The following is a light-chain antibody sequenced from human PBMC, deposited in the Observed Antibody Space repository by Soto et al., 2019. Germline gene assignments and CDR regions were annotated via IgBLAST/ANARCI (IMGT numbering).Light chain of an antibody. CDR1: MRDIGAYNL. CDR3: SSFTSRSSLI. J-gene: IGLJ2*01. CDR2: EVR. Sequence: QSALTQPASVSGSPGQSITIFCAGTMRDIGAYNLVSWYQQHPGRAPQLIIYEVRNRPSGSSVRFSGSKSGNTASLTISGLQAEDEADYYCSSFTSRSSLIFGGGTKVTVL. V-gene: IGLV2-14*01.